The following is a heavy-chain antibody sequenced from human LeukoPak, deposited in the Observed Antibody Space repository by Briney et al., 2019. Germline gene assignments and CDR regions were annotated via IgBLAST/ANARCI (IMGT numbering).Heavy chain of an antibody. Sequence: SETLSLTCAVYGGSFSGFHWIWIRQPPGKGLEWIGYIHFSGRTQYNPSLKSRLSISVDTSKNHFSLKLSSVTAADTAIYYCARVLDSGYSDYWGQGTLVIVSS. CDR2: IHFSGRT. D-gene: IGHD1-26*01. CDR3: ARVLDSGYSDY. V-gene: IGHV4-59*01. J-gene: IGHJ4*02. CDR1: GGSFSGFH.